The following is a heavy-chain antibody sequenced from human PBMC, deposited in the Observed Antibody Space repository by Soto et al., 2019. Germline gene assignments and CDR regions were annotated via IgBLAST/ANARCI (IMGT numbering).Heavy chain of an antibody. CDR1: GYTFTSYG. J-gene: IGHJ6*02. Sequence: ASVKVSCKASGYTFTSYGISWVRQAPGQRLEWMGWISAYNGNTNYAQKLQGRVTMTTDTSTSTAYMELRSLRSDDTAVYYCARADDYYDSSGPLGVSVYYYYGMDVWGQGTTVTVSS. V-gene: IGHV1-18*01. CDR3: ARADDYYDSSGPLGVSVYYYYGMDV. CDR2: ISAYNGNT. D-gene: IGHD3-22*01.